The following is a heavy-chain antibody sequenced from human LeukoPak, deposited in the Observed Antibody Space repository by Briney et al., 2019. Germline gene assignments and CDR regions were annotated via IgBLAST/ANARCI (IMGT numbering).Heavy chain of an antibody. CDR1: GYTFTSYG. CDR3: ARVAPDSGSSAFDI. CDR2: ISAYNGNT. Sequence: ASVKVSCKASGYTFTSYGISWVRQAPGQGLEWMGWISAYNGNTNYAQKLQGRVTMTTDTSTSTAYMELSRLRSDDTAVYYCARVAPDSGSSAFDIWGQGTMVTVSS. J-gene: IGHJ3*02. D-gene: IGHD1-26*01. V-gene: IGHV1-18*01.